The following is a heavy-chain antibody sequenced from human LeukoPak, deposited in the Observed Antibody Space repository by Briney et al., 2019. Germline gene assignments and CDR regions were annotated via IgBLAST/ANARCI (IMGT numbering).Heavy chain of an antibody. Sequence: SETLSLTCTVSGGSISSYYWSWIRQPPGKGLEWIGYIYYSGSTNYNPSLKSRVTISVDTSKNQFSLKLSSVTAADTAVYYCARTWSNWFDRWGQGTLVTVSS. J-gene: IGHJ5*02. D-gene: IGHD3-3*01. CDR3: ARTWSNWFDR. V-gene: IGHV4-59*01. CDR2: IYYSGST. CDR1: GGSISSYY.